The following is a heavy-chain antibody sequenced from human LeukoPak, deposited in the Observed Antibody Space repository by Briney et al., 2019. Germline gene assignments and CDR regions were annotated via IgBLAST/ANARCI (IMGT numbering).Heavy chain of an antibody. Sequence: SETLSLTCTVSGGSISSSSYYWGWIRQPPGKGLEWIGSIYYSGSTYYNPSLKSRVTISVDTSKNQFSLKLSSVTAADTAVYYCARMTTVTNNWFDPWGQGTLVTVSS. V-gene: IGHV4-39*01. J-gene: IGHJ5*02. D-gene: IGHD4-11*01. CDR2: IYYSGST. CDR1: GGSISSSSYY. CDR3: ARMTTVTNNWFDP.